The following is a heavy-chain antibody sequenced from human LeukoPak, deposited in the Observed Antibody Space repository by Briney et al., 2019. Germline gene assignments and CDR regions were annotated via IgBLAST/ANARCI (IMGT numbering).Heavy chain of an antibody. V-gene: IGHV4-30-4*08. CDR1: GGSISSGDYY. CDR3: AREGRDGYNSEFDY. Sequence: SQTLSLTCTVSGGSISSGDYYWSWIRQPPGKGLEWIGYIYYSGSTYYNPSLKSRVTISVDTSKNQFSLKLSSVTAADTAVYYCAREGRDGYNSEFDYWAREPWSPSPQ. J-gene: IGHJ4*02. CDR2: IYYSGST. D-gene: IGHD5-24*01.